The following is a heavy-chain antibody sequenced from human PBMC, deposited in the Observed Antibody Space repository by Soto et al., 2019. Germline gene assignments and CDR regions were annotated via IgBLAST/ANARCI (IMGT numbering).Heavy chain of an antibody. J-gene: IGHJ6*02. Sequence: SETLSLTCTVSGGSIGGSRYYWGWIRQPPGKGLEWIANSYHSGRTHYNPSLKSRLTISVDTSKNHFSLKLTSGTAADMAVYYCARGVVPDVWGQGTTGTVS. D-gene: IGHD6-6*01. CDR2: SYHSGRT. V-gene: IGHV4-39*02. CDR1: GGSIGGSRYY. CDR3: ARGVVPDV.